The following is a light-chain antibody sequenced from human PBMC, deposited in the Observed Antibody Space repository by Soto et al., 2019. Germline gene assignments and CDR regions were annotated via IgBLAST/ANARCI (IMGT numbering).Light chain of an antibody. CDR1: ESVSDHY. V-gene: IGKV3-20*01. CDR3: QQYGSSPLT. J-gene: IGKJ4*01. Sequence: SVVTQSQGPLSLSLGARATLSCRASESVSDHYLAWYQQRSGQAPRLVIYCASSRASAVPDRFSGSGSGADFTLTISRLEPEDFAVYYCQQYGSSPLTFGEGTKVEIK. CDR2: CAS.